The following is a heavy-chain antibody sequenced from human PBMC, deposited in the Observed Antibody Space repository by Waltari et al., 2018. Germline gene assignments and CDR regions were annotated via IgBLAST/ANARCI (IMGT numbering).Heavy chain of an antibody. D-gene: IGHD6-19*01. CDR1: GFTFDDYA. V-gene: IGHV3-9*01. CDR3: ARDRYRSGYFDY. CDR2: ISWNSGSI. Sequence: EVQLVESGGGLVQPGRSLRLSCAASGFTFDDYAMHWVRQAPGKGLEWVSGISWNSGSIGYADSVKGRFTISRDNAKNSLYLQMNSLRAEDTAVYYCARDRYRSGYFDYWGQGTLVTVSS. J-gene: IGHJ4*02.